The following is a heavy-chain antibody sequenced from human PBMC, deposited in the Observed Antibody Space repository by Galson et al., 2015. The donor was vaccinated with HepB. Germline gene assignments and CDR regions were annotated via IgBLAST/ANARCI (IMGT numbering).Heavy chain of an antibody. CDR3: ARGAGNYYYYMDV. CDR2: VWYDGSHT. CDR1: GFTFSSSG. Sequence: SLRLSCAASGFTFSSSGMHWVRQAPGKGLEWVAVVWYDGSHTYYADSVKGRFTISRDNSKNTLDLQMNSLTAEDTAVYHCARGAGNYYYYMDVWGKGTAVTVSS. V-gene: IGHV3-33*01. J-gene: IGHJ6*03.